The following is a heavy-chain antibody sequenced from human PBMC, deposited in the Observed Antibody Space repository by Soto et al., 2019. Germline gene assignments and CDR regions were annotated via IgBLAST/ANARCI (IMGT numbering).Heavy chain of an antibody. CDR2: IFTNKHT. CDR3: ARDRLGEDQQPFDY. D-gene: IGHD1-26*01. J-gene: IGHJ4*02. CDR1: GGSISPYY. V-gene: IGHV4-4*07. Sequence: PSETLSLTCTVSGGSISPYYWNWIRQPAGKRLEWIGRIFTNKHTNYNPSLESRATLSVDFSKRQFSLKLTSVTADDTAVYYCARDRLGEDQQPFDYWGLGTLVTVSS.